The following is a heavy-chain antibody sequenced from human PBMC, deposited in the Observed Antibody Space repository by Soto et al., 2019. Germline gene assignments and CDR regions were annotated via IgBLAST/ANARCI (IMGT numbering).Heavy chain of an antibody. CDR2: INTYNGNT. V-gene: IGHV1-18*01. J-gene: IGHJ6*02. D-gene: IGHD3-16*01. CDR1: GYTFTRYG. CDR3: AMVDVYVTPSPQDV. Sequence: VQSGAEVKNPGASVKVSCKASGYTFTRYGIGWARQAPGQGLEWMGWINTYNGNTNYAQNVQGRVTLTTDTSTSTAYMELRSLRSNDTAIYYCAMVDVYVTPSPQDVWGQGTTVIVSS.